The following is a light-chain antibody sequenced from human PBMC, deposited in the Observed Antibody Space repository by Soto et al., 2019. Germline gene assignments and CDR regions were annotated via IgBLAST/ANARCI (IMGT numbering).Light chain of an antibody. V-gene: IGLV2-8*01. CDR3: SSFAGVSTV. Sequence: QAVVTQPPSASGSPGQSVTISCTGTSSDIGYYNYVSWYQQHPGKAPKLLIYEVTKRPSGVPDRFSGSKSGNTASLTVSGLQAEDEADYYCSSFAGVSTVFGTGTKVTVL. CDR2: EVT. CDR1: SSDIGYYNY. J-gene: IGLJ1*01.